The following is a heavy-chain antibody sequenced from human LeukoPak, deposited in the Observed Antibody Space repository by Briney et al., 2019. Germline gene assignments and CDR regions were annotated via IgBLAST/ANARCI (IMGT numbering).Heavy chain of an antibody. Sequence: SETLSLTCTVSGGSISSYYWSWIRQPPGKGLEWIGYIYYSGSTNYNPSLKSRVTISVDTSKNQFSLKLSSVTAADTAVYYCAGGTALASREYYYYYMDVWGKGTTVTVSS. CDR1: GGSISSYY. J-gene: IGHJ6*03. D-gene: IGHD5-24*01. V-gene: IGHV4-59*01. CDR3: AGGTALASREYYYYYMDV. CDR2: IYYSGST.